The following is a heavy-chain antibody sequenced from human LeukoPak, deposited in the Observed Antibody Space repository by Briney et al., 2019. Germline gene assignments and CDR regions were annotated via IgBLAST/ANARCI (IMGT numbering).Heavy chain of an antibody. Sequence: GGSLRLSCAASGFTFSSYAMSWVRQAPGKGLEWVSAISGSGGSTYYADSVKGRFNISRDNSKNTLYLQMNSLRAEDTAVYYCAKDLRGYSYGYGYWGQGTLVTVSS. CDR1: GFTFSSYA. V-gene: IGHV3-23*01. CDR2: ISGSGGST. D-gene: IGHD5-18*01. J-gene: IGHJ4*02. CDR3: AKDLRGYSYGYGY.